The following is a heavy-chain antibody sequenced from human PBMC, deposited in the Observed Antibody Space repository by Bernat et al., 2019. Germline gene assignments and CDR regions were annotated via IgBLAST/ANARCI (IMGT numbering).Heavy chain of an antibody. CDR3: ARGNGWAFDY. CDR2: INSDGSTT. V-gene: IGHV3-74*01. D-gene: IGHD6-19*01. J-gene: IGHJ4*02. Sequence: EVQLEESGGGLVQPGGSLRLSCAASGFTLSSYWMHWVRQAPGKGLVWVSRINSDGSTTSYADSVKGRFTIARDNAKNTLYMQMNSLRAEDTAVYYCARGNGWAFDYWGQGTLVTVSS. CDR1: GFTLSSYW.